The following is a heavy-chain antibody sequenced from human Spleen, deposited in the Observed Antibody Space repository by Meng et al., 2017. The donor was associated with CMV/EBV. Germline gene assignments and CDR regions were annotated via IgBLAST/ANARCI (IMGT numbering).Heavy chain of an antibody. CDR2: INHSGSN. CDR1: GGSFSGYY. V-gene: IGHV4-34*01. J-gene: IGHJ4*02. Sequence: VHVQHWGAGLLRPSDALCLTCAVYGGSFSGYYWSWMRQPPGKGLEWIGEINHSGSNNYNPSLKSRVTISADTSKNQFSLKLGSVTAADTAVDYCARDGDGYPTDYWGQGTLVTVSS. D-gene: IGHD5-24*01. CDR3: ARDGDGYPTDY.